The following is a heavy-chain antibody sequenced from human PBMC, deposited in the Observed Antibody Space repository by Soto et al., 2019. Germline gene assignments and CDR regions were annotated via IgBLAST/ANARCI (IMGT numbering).Heavy chain of an antibody. CDR1: GFTVISNY. J-gene: IGHJ4*02. V-gene: IGHV3-53*01. CDR2: IYSGGST. CDR3: ARVGVSGYCSSTSCPVDN. D-gene: IGHD2-2*01. Sequence: GGSLRLSCASSGFTVISNYVSWVRQAPGKGLEWVSVIYSGGSTYYADSVKGRFTISRDNSKNTLYLQMNSLRAEDTAVYYCARVGVSGYCSSTSCPVDNWGQGTLVTVSS.